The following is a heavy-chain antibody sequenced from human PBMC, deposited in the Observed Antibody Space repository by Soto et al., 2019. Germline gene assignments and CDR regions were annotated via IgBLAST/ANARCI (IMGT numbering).Heavy chain of an antibody. D-gene: IGHD3-10*01. J-gene: IGHJ6*02. CDR2: ISYDGSSE. CDR1: GFIFSTYA. Sequence: SLRLSCAASGFIFSTYAMHWVRQAPGKGLEWVAVISYDGSSEFYADSVKGRLTISRDNSKNTLYLQMNSLRAEDTAVYYCARDNYGMDVWGQGTTVTVSS. V-gene: IGHV3-30-3*01. CDR3: ARDNYGMDV.